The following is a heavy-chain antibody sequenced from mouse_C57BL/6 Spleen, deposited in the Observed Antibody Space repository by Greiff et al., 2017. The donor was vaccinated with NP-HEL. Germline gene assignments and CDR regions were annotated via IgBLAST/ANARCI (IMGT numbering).Heavy chain of an antibody. CDR2: ISSGSSTI. V-gene: IGHV5-17*01. CDR1: GFTFSDYG. D-gene: IGHD1-1*01. Sequence: DVQLVESGGGLVKPGGSLKLSCAASGFTFSDYGMHWVRQAPEKGLAWVAYISSGSSTIYYADTVQGRFTISIDNAKNTRFLQMTSLRSEDTAMYYCEGLLLRSLYYAMDYWGQGTSVTVSS. J-gene: IGHJ4*01. CDR3: EGLLLRSLYYAMDY.